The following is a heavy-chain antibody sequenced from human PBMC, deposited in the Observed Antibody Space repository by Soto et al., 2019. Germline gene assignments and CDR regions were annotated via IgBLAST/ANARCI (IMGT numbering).Heavy chain of an antibody. CDR3: AKDPDIVVVVPPTRWFDP. J-gene: IGHJ5*02. CDR1: GFTFSSYA. Sequence: EVQLLESGGGLVQPGGSLRLSCAASGFTFSSYAMSWVRQAPGKGLEWVSAISGSGGSTYYADSVKGRFSISRDNSKNKLYLQMNGLRVEDTALYYCAKDPDIVVVVPPTRWFDPWGQGTLVTVSS. D-gene: IGHD2-15*01. CDR2: ISGSGGST. V-gene: IGHV3-23*01.